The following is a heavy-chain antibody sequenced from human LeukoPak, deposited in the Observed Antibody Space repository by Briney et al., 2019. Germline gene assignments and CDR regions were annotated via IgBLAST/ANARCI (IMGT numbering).Heavy chain of an antibody. D-gene: IGHD3-22*01. Sequence: SETLSLTCTVSGGSISSSSYYWGWIRQPPGKGLEWIGRFYSSGSTNYNPSLKSRVSMSVDTSKNQFSLKLSSVTAADTAVYYCARDNSGYSPYYYGMDVWGQGTTVTVSS. CDR3: ARDNSGYSPYYYGMDV. CDR1: GGSISSSSYY. J-gene: IGHJ6*02. V-gene: IGHV4-39*07. CDR2: FYSSGST.